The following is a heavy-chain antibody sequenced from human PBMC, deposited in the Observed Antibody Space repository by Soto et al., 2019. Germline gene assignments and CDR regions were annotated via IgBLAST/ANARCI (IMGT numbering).Heavy chain of an antibody. V-gene: IGHV3-23*01. J-gene: IGHJ4*02. CDR3: AKAPHYYFDY. CDR1: EFTFSNYA. Sequence: PGGSLRLSCAASEFTFSNYAMSWVRQAPGKGLEWVSAISYGGGTTYYADSVKGRFTISRDNSKNTLYLQMNSLRAEDTALYYCAKAPHYYFDYWGQGTLVTVSS. CDR2: ISYGGGTT.